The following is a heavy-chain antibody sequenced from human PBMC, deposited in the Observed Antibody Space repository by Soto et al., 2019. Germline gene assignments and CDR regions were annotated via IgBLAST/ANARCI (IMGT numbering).Heavy chain of an antibody. CDR3: GRVPLDGNYANGVDV. J-gene: IGHJ6*02. V-gene: IGHV3-7*03. D-gene: IGHD4-17*01. CDR1: GVNFNPYW. CDR2: KDTDGSRK. Sequence: GSLRLSCAASGVNFNPYWMYWVRQAPGKGVEWVANKDTDGSRKNYVDSVKGLFIISRDNAKNSLFLQMNSLRADDAAVYYCGRVPLDGNYANGVDVWGQGTTVTVSS.